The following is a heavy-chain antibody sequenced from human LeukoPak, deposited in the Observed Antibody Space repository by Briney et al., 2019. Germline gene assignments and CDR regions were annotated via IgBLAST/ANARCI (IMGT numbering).Heavy chain of an antibody. CDR2: ISRNGGST. D-gene: IGHD2/OR15-2a*01. Sequence: HPGGSLRLSCSASGFTFSSCAMHWVRQAPGKGLEYVAAISRNGGSTYYADSVKGRFTISRDNSKNTLYLQMSSLRAEDTAVYLCVKDLRSDFMGVLSRYLSYWGQGTLVTVSS. J-gene: IGHJ4*02. V-gene: IGHV3-64D*09. CDR1: GFTFSSCA. CDR3: VKDLRSDFMGVLSRYLSY.